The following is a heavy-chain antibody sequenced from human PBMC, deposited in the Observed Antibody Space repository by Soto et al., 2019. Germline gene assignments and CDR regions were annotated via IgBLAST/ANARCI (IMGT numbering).Heavy chain of an antibody. V-gene: IGHV3-23*01. D-gene: IGHD2-15*01. Sequence: EVQLLESGGGLVQPGGSLRLSCAASGFTFSSYAMSWVRQAPGKGLEWVSAISGSGGSTYYADSVKGRFTISRDNSKNTLYLQMNSLRAEDTAVYYCVGDRLRYCSGGSCEDAFDIWGQGTMVTVSS. CDR3: VGDRLRYCSGGSCEDAFDI. CDR2: ISGSGGST. CDR1: GFTFSSYA. J-gene: IGHJ3*02.